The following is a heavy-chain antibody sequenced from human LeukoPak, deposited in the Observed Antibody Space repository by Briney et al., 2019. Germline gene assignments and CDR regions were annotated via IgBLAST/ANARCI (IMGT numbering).Heavy chain of an antibody. CDR3: ARVEALYGDYVTAFDI. V-gene: IGHV1-69*13. J-gene: IGHJ3*02. D-gene: IGHD4-17*01. Sequence: SVKVSCKASGGTFSSYAISWGRQAPGQGLEWMGGIIPIFGTANYAQKFQGRVTITADESTSTAYMELSSLRSEDTAVYYCARVEALYGDYVTAFDIWGQGTMVTVSS. CDR2: IIPIFGTA. CDR1: GGTFSSYA.